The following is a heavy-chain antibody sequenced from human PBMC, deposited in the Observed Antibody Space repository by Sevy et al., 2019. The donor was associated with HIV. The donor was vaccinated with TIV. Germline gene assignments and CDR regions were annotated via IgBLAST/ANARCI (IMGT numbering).Heavy chain of an antibody. CDR1: GFTVSSNY. CDR3: AQSFGDYFSLNY. D-gene: IGHD4-17*01. Sequence: GGSLRLSCAASGFTVSSNYMSWVRQAPRKGLEWVSVIYSGSSTYYADSVKGRFTISRDNSKNTLYLQMNSLRAEDTAVYYCAQSFGDYFSLNYWGQGTLVTVSS. CDR2: IYSGSST. V-gene: IGHV3-53*01. J-gene: IGHJ4*02.